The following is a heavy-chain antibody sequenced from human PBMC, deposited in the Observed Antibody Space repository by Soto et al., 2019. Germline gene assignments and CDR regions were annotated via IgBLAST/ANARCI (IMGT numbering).Heavy chain of an antibody. D-gene: IGHD4-17*01. Sequence: EVQLVESGGGLVRPGGSLRLSCAASGFIFSSYSLTWVRQAPGKGLEWVSSFTQSTATTYYAASVKGRFTGSSNNAENSLNLQMNSQRAEDTAVYYCAKGANYGDYGAFDVWGQGTLVTVAS. V-gene: IGHV3-21*06. J-gene: IGHJ4*02. CDR1: GFIFSSYS. CDR3: AKGANYGDYGAFDV. CDR2: FTQSTATT.